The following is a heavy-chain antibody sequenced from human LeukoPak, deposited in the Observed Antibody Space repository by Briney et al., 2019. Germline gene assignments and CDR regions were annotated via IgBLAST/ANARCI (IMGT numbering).Heavy chain of an antibody. Sequence: SVKVSCKASGYTFTGYYIHWVRQAPGQGLEWMGGIIPIFGTANYAQKFQGRVTITADESTSTAYMELSSLRSEDTAVYYCARVLVWQWHYYFDYWGQGTLVTVSS. J-gene: IGHJ4*02. V-gene: IGHV1-69*13. CDR2: IIPIFGTA. CDR1: GYTFTGYY. CDR3: ARVLVWQWHYYFDY. D-gene: IGHD6-19*01.